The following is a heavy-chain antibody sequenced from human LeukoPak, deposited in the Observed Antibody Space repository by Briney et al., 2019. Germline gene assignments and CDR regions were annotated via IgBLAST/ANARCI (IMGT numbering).Heavy chain of an antibody. CDR2: IYTSGST. CDR1: GGSISSYY. D-gene: IGHD2-2*02. Sequence: SETLSLTCTVSGGSISSYYWSWIRQPAGKGLEWIGRIYTSGSTNYNPSLKSRVTMSVDTSKNQFSLKLSSVTAADTAVYCCARGTYCSSTSCYRAFDYWGQGTLVTVSS. J-gene: IGHJ4*02. CDR3: ARGTYCSSTSCYRAFDY. V-gene: IGHV4-4*07.